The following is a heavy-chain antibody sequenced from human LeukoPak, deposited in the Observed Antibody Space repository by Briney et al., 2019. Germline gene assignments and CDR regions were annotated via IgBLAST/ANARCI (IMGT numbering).Heavy chain of an antibody. CDR2: INHSGST. Sequence: SETLSLTXAVSGYSISSGYYWGWIRQPPGKGLEWIGEINHSGSTNYNPSLKSRVTISVDTSKNQFSLKLSSVTAADTAVYYCARGRSGAATPYGYWGQGTLVTVSS. CDR1: GYSISSGYY. D-gene: IGHD2-15*01. J-gene: IGHJ4*02. CDR3: ARGRSGAATPYGY. V-gene: IGHV4-38-2*01.